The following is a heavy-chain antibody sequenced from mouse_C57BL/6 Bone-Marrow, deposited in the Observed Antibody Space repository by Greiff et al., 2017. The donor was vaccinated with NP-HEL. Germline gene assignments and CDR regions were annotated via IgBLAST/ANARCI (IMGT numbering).Heavy chain of an antibody. D-gene: IGHD2-1*01. V-gene: IGHV1-81*01. CDR1: GYTFTSYG. Sequence: QVQLKQSGAELARPGASVKLSCKASGYTFTSYGISWVKQRTGQGLEWIGEIYPRSGNTYYNEKFKGKATLTADKSSSTAYMELRSLTSEDSAVYFCARSFHGNGFAYWGQGTLVTVSA. CDR3: ARSFHGNGFAY. CDR2: IYPRSGNT. J-gene: IGHJ3*01.